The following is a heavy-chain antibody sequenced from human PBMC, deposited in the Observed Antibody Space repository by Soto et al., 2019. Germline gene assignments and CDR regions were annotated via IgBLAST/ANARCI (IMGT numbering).Heavy chain of an antibody. CDR1: GGSINSGGYY. CDR2: IYYSGST. V-gene: IGHV4-31*03. Sequence: QVQLQESGPGLVKPSQTLSLTCTVSGGSINSGGYYWSWIRQHPGKGLEWIGYIYYSGSTSYNPSLKSRITMSADTSKNQFSLRLTSVTAADTAVYYCARQYDNSIPNWFDPWGQGTLVIVSS. J-gene: IGHJ5*02. CDR3: ARQYDNSIPNWFDP. D-gene: IGHD4-4*01.